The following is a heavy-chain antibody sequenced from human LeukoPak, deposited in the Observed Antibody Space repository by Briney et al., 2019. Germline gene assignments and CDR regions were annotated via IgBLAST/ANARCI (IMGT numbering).Heavy chain of an antibody. J-gene: IGHJ4*02. V-gene: IGHV3-23*01. Sequence: PGGSLRLSCAASGFTFSTYAMSWVRQASGKGLEWVSAISVTGGSTYSADSVKGRFTISRDNSKNTLYLQMNSLRAEDTAAYYCAKHSRGSFRGASAFDYWGQGTVVTVSS. D-gene: IGHD1-26*01. CDR3: AKHSRGSFRGASAFDY. CDR2: ISVTGGST. CDR1: GFTFSTYA.